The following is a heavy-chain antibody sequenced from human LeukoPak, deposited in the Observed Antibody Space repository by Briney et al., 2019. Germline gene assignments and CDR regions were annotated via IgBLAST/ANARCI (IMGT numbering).Heavy chain of an antibody. CDR1: GFTFSDYY. CDR2: ISSSGSTI. J-gene: IGHJ6*03. V-gene: IGHV3-11*04. CDR3: ARDFYRSSGYAGYYYYMDV. Sequence: AGGSLGLSCAASGFTFSDYYMSWIRQAPGKGLEWVSYISSSGSTIYYADSVKGRFTISRDNAKNSLYLQMNSLRAEDTAVYYCARDFYRSSGYAGYYYYMDVWGKGTTVTVS. D-gene: IGHD4-23*01.